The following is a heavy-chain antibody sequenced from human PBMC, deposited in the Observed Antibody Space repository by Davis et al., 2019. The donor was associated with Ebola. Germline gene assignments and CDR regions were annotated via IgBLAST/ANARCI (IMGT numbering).Heavy chain of an antibody. V-gene: IGHV3-30-3*01. J-gene: IGHJ5*02. CDR3: ARRFRVEEWFTWCDP. CDR2: ISYDGSDK. CDR1: GFTFDAFT. D-gene: IGHD3-3*01. Sequence: GESLKISCAASGFTFDAFTLHWIRQSPGKGLEWVAAISYDGSDKDYADSVNGRFTISRDNSKNTLFLQMNSLRPDDTAIYYCARRFRVEEWFTWCDPWGQGTLVTVSS.